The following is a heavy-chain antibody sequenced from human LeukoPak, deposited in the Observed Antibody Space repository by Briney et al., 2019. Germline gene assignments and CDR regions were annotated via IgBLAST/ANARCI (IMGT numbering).Heavy chain of an antibody. D-gene: IGHD2-15*01. V-gene: IGHV1-18*01. CDR3: AYTPQGYCSGGSCYPPGGWFDP. CDR1: GYTFTSYG. CDR2: ISAYNGNT. Sequence: GASVKVSCKASGYTFTSYGISWVRQAPGQGLEWMGWISAYNGNTNYAQKLQGRVTMTTDTSTSTAYMELRSLRSDDTAVYYCAYTPQGYCSGGSCYPPGGWFDPWGQGTLATVSS. J-gene: IGHJ5*02.